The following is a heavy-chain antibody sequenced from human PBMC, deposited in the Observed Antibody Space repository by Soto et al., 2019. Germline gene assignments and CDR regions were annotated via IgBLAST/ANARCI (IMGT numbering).Heavy chain of an antibody. Sequence: SETLAATCSDSVYSIRSDYYWGWIRQPPGKGLEWLGSIYHSGSTYYNPSLKSRITVSVDTSKNQFSLKLRSVTAADTAVHYCARGASSGWLNYWGQGTLDT. V-gene: IGHV4-38-2*02. CDR3: ARGASSGWLNY. CDR1: VYSIRSDYY. CDR2: IYHSGST. J-gene: IGHJ4*02. D-gene: IGHD6-19*01.